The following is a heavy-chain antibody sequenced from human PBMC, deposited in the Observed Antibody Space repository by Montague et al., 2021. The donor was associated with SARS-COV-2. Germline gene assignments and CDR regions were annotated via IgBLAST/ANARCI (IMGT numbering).Heavy chain of an antibody. CDR3: AKDAVWDYCRPTSCPGMDV. V-gene: IGHV3-30*04. CDR2: ISDDGRRE. J-gene: IGHJ6*02. D-gene: IGHD2-2*01. Sequence: SLRLSCAASGFTFSRYGMHWVRQAPGKGLEWVAVISDDGRREYYADSVKGRFTISRDNSKNTMYVQMSSLRVDDTALYYCAKDAVWDYCRPTSCPGMDVWGQGTTVTVSS. CDR1: GFTFSRYG.